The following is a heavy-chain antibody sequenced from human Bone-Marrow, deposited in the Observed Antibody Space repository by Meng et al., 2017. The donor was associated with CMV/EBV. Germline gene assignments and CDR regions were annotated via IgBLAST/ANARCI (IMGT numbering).Heavy chain of an antibody. D-gene: IGHD3-3*01. CDR2: ISSSGSTI. V-gene: IGHV3-11*01. J-gene: IGHJ4*02. CDR3: AKWVTIFGVVNPVDY. Sequence: SLRLSCAASGFTFSGHWMTWVRQAPGKGLEWVSYISSSGSTIYYADSVKGRFTISRDNAKNSLYLQMNSLRAEDTAVYYCAKWVTIFGVVNPVDYWGQGTLVTVSS. CDR1: GFTFSGHW.